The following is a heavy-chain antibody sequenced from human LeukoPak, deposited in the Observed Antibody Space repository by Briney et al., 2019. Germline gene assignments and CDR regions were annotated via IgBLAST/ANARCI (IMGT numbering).Heavy chain of an antibody. CDR1: GGSISSGGYH. Sequence: PSETLSLTCTVSGGSISSGGYHWGWIRQLPGKGLEYIGYDFSSGSAYYSPSLKSRLTMSLDTSKNQFSLKLSSMTAADTAVYYSVRVFDQRHLDYWGQRTLVTVSS. CDR2: DFSSGSA. CDR3: VRVFDQRHLDY. J-gene: IGHJ4*02. D-gene: IGHD3-9*01. V-gene: IGHV4-31*03.